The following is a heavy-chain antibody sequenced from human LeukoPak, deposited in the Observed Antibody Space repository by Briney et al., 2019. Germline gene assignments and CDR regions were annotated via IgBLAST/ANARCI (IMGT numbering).Heavy chain of an antibody. CDR3: ARLGYSGSYYERTFDI. CDR2: IYYSGST. Sequence: SETLSLTCTVSGGSISSSSYYWGWIRQPPGKRLEWIGAIYYSGSTYCNPSLKSRVTISVDTSKNQFSLKLSSVTAADTAVYYCARLGYSGSYYERTFDIWGQGTMVTVSS. J-gene: IGHJ3*02. V-gene: IGHV4-39*01. CDR1: GGSISSSSYY. D-gene: IGHD1-26*01.